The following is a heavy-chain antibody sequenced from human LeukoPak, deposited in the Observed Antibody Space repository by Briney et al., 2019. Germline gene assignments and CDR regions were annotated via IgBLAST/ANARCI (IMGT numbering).Heavy chain of an antibody. Sequence: GGSLRLSCAASGFTFSRYSMNWVRQAPGQGLEWVSYIRVGSSTTIYYADSVKGRFTISRDNAKNSLSLQMNSLRDEDTAVYYCARDRDWAFDYWGQGTLVTVSS. J-gene: IGHJ4*02. CDR1: GFTFSRYS. CDR3: ARDRDWAFDY. CDR2: IRVGSSTTI. V-gene: IGHV3-48*02. D-gene: IGHD3-9*01.